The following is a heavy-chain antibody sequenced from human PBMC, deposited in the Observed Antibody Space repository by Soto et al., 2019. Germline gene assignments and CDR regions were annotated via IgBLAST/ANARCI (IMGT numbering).Heavy chain of an antibody. D-gene: IGHD6-19*01. J-gene: IGHJ4*02. CDR2: ISDSGGST. CDR3: AKDGGWGIAVAVLFDS. V-gene: IGHV3-23*01. Sequence: EVHLLEYGGGLVQPGGSLRLSCVVSGSTFSSDDMSWVRQAPGRGLEWVSGISDSGGSTYYADSVKGRFTISRDNAKNTLYLQMKSLRVEDTALYYCAKDGGWGIAVAVLFDSWGPGTHVTVSS. CDR1: GSTFSSDD.